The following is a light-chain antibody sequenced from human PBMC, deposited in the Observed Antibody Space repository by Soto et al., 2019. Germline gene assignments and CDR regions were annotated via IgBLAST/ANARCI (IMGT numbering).Light chain of an antibody. Sequence: EIVKTKCPANLSVTPGERATLSCRASQSVSSNLAWYQQKPGQGPRLLIYGASTRATSIPARFSGSGSGTEFTLTINSLQSEDFAVYYCQQYNKWPPYTFGQGTKLEIK. V-gene: IGKV3-15*01. CDR1: QSVSSN. CDR2: GAS. J-gene: IGKJ2*01. CDR3: QQYNKWPPYT.